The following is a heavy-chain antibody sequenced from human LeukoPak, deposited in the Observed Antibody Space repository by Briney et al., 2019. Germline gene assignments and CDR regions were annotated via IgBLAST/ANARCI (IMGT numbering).Heavy chain of an antibody. CDR2: IYRSGTT. Sequence: SETLSLTCTVSGDSMRNYYWAWIRQSAGKGLEWIGRIYRSGTTNYSPSLHSRVTMSIDTSQNYFSLKLTSVTAADTAVYYCARESTRYGSGNYDWFDRWGQGTLVTVSS. J-gene: IGHJ5*02. D-gene: IGHD3-10*01. CDR3: ARESTRYGSGNYDWFDR. CDR1: GDSMRNYY. V-gene: IGHV4-4*07.